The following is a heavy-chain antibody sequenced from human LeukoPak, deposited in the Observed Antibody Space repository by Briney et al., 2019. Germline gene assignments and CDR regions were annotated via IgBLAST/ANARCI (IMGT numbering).Heavy chain of an antibody. Sequence: SETLSLTCTVSGGSISSYYWSWIRQPPGKGLEWIGYIYYSGSTNYNPSLKSRVTISVDTSKNQFSLKLSSVTAADTAVYCCARVRTGVDYYYGMDVWGKGTTVTVSS. V-gene: IGHV4-59*01. J-gene: IGHJ6*04. CDR2: IYYSGST. CDR1: GGSISSYY. CDR3: ARVRTGVDYYYGMDV. D-gene: IGHD7-27*01.